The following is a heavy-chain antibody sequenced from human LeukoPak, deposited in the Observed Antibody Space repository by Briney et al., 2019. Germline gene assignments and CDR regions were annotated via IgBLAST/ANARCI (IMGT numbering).Heavy chain of an antibody. CDR2: MNPNSGGT. Sequence: ASVKVSCKASGYTFTSYDINWVRQATGQGLEWMGWMNPNSGGTNYAQKFQGRVTMTRDTSISTAYMELSRLRSDDTAVYYCASSSGRYCSSTSCYYYYYYMDVWGKGTTVTVSS. D-gene: IGHD2-2*01. CDR3: ASSSGRYCSSTSCYYYYYYMDV. J-gene: IGHJ6*03. CDR1: GYTFTSYD. V-gene: IGHV1-2*02.